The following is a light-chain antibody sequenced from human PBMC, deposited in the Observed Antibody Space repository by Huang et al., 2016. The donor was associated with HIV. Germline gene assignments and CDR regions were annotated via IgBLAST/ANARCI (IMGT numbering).Light chain of an antibody. CDR1: QSVRNY. CDR2: DAS. CDR3: QQRSDWPPWT. J-gene: IGKJ1*01. Sequence: EIVLTQSPATLSLSPGERATLSCRASQSVRNYLAWYQQKPGQAPRLLIYDASNRATGTPARFSGSESGTDFTLTISSLEPEDFAVYYCQQRSDWPPWTCGQGTKVEIK. V-gene: IGKV3-11*01.